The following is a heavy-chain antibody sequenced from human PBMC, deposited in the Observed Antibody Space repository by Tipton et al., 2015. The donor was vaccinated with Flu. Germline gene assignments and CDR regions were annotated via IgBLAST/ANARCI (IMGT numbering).Heavy chain of an antibody. D-gene: IGHD5-12*01. J-gene: IGHJ3*01. Sequence: TLSLTCTVSGGSIGHYSWSWIRQAPGKGLEWIGYTYYTGNTNYNPSLKSRVTISVDTSKNDFSLKLRSVTAADTAVYYCARDGGFSDYDYAFDLWGQGTIVTVSS. CDR2: TYYTGNT. CDR1: GGSIGHYS. CDR3: ARDGGFSDYDYAFDL. V-gene: IGHV4-59*01.